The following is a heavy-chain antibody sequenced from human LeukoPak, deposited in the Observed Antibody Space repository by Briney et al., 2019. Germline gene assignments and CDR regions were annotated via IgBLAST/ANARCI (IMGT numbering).Heavy chain of an antibody. V-gene: IGHV3-23*01. CDR1: GFTFDDYG. J-gene: IGHJ4*02. CDR2: ISGSGGST. CDR3: AKRSPPDYYDFWSGLPDY. Sequence: GGSLRLSCEGSGFTFDDYGMSWVRQAPGKGLEWVSAISGSGGSTYYADSVKGRFTISRDNSKNTLYLQMNSLRAEDTAVYYCAKRSPPDYYDFWSGLPDYWGQGTLVTVSS. D-gene: IGHD3-3*01.